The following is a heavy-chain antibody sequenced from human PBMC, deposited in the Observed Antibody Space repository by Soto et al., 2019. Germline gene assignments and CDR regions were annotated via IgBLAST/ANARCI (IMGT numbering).Heavy chain of an antibody. CDR3: ARDPYCGGDCYYFDY. CDR2: INPNGGGT. D-gene: IGHD2-21*01. V-gene: IGHV1-8*01. J-gene: IGHJ4*02. CDR1: GYTFTSYD. Sequence: GASVKVSCKASGYTFTSYDINWVRQATGQGLEWMGLINPNGGGTGYAQKFRGKVSLTTDTSTTTVYMEMSSLRSEDTAMYYCARDPYCGGDCYYFDYWGQGTLVTVSS.